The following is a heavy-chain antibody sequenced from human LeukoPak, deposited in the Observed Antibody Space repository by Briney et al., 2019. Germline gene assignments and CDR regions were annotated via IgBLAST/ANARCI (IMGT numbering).Heavy chain of an antibody. CDR1: GFTVSSNY. J-gene: IGHJ6*03. CDR2: IHKSAIT. Sequence: GGSLRLSCAASGFTVSSNYMTWVRQAPGKGLEWVSVIHKSAITYYADTVKGRFTISRDNSKNMLYLQMNSLRAEDTAVYYCARSLRVRGVPDYMDVWGKGTTVTIPS. V-gene: IGHV3-53*01. CDR3: ARSLRVRGVPDYMDV. D-gene: IGHD3-10*01.